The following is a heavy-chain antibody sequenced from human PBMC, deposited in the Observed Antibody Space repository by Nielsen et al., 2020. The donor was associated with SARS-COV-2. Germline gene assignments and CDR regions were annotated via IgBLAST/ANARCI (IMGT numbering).Heavy chain of an antibody. CDR3: TTRGVAEGYFDY. CDR1: GFTFSNAW. D-gene: IGHD2-15*01. J-gene: IGHJ4*02. Sequence: GESLKISCAASGFTFSNAWMSWVRQAPGKGLEWVGRIKSKTDGGTTDYAAPVKGRFTISRDDSKNTLYLQMNSLKTEDTAVYYCTTRGVAEGYFDYWGQGTLVTVSS. V-gene: IGHV3-15*01. CDR2: IKSKTDGGTT.